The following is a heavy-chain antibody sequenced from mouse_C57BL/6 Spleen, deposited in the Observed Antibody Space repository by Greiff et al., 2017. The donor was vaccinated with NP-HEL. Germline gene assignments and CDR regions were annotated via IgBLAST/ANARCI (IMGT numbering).Heavy chain of an antibody. D-gene: IGHD1-1*01. J-gene: IGHJ4*01. CDR1: GYTFTSYW. V-gene: IGHV1-69*01. CDR3: ARDGSSYGAMDY. Sequence: QVQLQQPGAELVMPGASVKLSCKASGYTFTSYWMHWVKQRPGQGLEWIGEIDPSDSYTNYNQKFKGKSTLTVDKSSSTAYMQLSSLTSEDSAVYSCARDGSSYGAMDYWGQGTSVTVSS. CDR2: IDPSDSYT.